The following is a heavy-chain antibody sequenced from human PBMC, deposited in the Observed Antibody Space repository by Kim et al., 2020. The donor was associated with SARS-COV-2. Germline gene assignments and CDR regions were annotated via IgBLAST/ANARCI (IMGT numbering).Heavy chain of an antibody. Sequence: HNGSANYNPSPKSRVTISVDTSKNQFSLKLTSVTAADTAIYYCARLVGVTTSDFWGQGTLVSVSS. J-gene: IGHJ4*02. CDR2: HNGSA. D-gene: IGHD4-17*01. CDR3: ARLVGVTTSDF. V-gene: IGHV4-34*01.